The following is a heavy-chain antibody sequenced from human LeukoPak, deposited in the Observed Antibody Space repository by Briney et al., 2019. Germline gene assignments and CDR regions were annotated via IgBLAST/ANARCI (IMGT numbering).Heavy chain of an antibody. CDR3: ARVGYDFWSGYYAYWFDP. D-gene: IGHD3-3*01. J-gene: IGHJ5*02. CDR2: IYHSGST. CDR1: GGSISSSNW. V-gene: IGHV4-4*02. Sequence: PSGTLSLTCAVSGGSISSSNWWSWARQPPGKGLEWIGEIYHSGSTNYNPSLKSRVTISVDKSKNQFSLKLSSVTAADTAVYYCARVGYDFWSGYYAYWFDPWGQGTLVTVSS.